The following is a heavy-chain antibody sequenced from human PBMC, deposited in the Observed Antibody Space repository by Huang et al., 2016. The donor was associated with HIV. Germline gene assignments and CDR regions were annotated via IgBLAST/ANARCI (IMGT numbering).Heavy chain of an antibody. V-gene: IGHV3-53*01. Sequence: EVQLVESGGGLIQPGGSLRLSCAASGFTVSSNYMSGVRQAPGRGLEWVSVIYSDDSTYCADSVKGRFTISRDNSKNTLYLQMNSLRAEDTAVYYCAAQWELRGGVDFWGQGTLVTVSS. J-gene: IGHJ4*02. CDR1: GFTVSSNY. CDR3: AAQWELRGGVDF. CDR2: IYSDDST. D-gene: IGHD1-26*01.